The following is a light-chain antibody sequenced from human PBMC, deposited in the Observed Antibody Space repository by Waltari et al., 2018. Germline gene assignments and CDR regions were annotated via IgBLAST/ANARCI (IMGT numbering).Light chain of an antibody. CDR1: RSNIGGNS. J-gene: IGLJ3*02. CDR3: AARDDSLSGVV. V-gene: IGLV1-47*01. CDR2: RDN. Sequence: QSVLTQPPSASGTPGQRVTISCSGRRSNIGGNSVSWYQQCPGTAPKLLIYRDNQRPSGGPDRFSGSKSGTSASLAISGLRSEDEGDYYCAARDDSLSGVVFGGGTKLTVL.